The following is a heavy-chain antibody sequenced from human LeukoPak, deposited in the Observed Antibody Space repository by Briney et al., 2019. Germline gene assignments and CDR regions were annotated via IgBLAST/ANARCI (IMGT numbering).Heavy chain of an antibody. Sequence: GGSLRLSCAASGFTFSSYAMHWVRQAPGKGLEWVAVISYDGSNKYYADSVKGRFTISRDNSKNTLYLQMNSLRAEDTAVYYCARDPSYCDSSGYYSYWGQGTLVTVSS. D-gene: IGHD3-22*01. CDR1: GFTFSSYA. V-gene: IGHV3-30-3*01. CDR2: ISYDGSNK. CDR3: ARDPSYCDSSGYYSY. J-gene: IGHJ4*02.